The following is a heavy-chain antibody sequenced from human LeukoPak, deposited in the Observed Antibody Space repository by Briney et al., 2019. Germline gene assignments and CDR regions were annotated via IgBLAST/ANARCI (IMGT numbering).Heavy chain of an antibody. D-gene: IGHD2-2*01. Sequence: KAGGSLRLSCAASGFTFSDYYMSWIRQAPGKGLEWVSYISSSGSTIYYADSVKGRFTISRDNAKNSLYLQMNSLRAEDTAVYYCARNPYRDIVVVPAASMDVWGKGTTVTVSS. CDR2: ISSSGSTI. CDR3: ARNPYRDIVVVPAASMDV. V-gene: IGHV3-11*01. CDR1: GFTFSDYY. J-gene: IGHJ6*03.